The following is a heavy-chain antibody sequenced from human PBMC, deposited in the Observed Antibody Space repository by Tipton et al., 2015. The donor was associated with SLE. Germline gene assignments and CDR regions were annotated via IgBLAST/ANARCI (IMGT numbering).Heavy chain of an antibody. CDR2: IVPMFGTI. V-gene: IGHV1-69*01. CDR3: ARYPLDLYDNSVTLFY. Sequence: QVQLVQSGPEVKKPGSSVKVSCKASGGTFSSYAISWVRQAPGQGLEWMGGIVPMFGTIHYAQKFQGRVTITADESTSTVYMELSRLRSDVTAVYYWARYPLDLYDNSVTLFYWGQGTLVSFSS. D-gene: IGHD3-22*01. CDR1: GGTFSSYA. J-gene: IGHJ4*02.